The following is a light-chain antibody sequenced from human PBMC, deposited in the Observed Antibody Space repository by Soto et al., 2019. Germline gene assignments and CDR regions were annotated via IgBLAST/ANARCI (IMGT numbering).Light chain of an antibody. J-gene: IGLJ7*01. Sequence: QSVLTQPPSVSGAPGQRVTISCTASSSNIGAGYDVHWYQQLPGTVPKLLIYGNSNRPSGVPDRFSGSKSGTSASLAITGLQAEDEADYYCQSSDSSRSGWVFGGGTQLTVL. CDR3: QSSDSSRSGWV. CDR2: GNS. CDR1: SSNIGAGYD. V-gene: IGLV1-40*01.